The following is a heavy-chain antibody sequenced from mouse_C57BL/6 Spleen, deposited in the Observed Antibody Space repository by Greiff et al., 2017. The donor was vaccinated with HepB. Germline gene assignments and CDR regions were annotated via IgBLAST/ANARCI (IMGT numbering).Heavy chain of an antibody. CDR1: GFTFSDYG. J-gene: IGHJ1*03. Sequence: EVKVVESGGGLVKPGGSLKLSCAASGFTFSDYGMHWVRQAPEKGLEWVAYISSGSSTIYYADTVKGRFTISRDNAKNTLFLQMTSLRSEDTAMYYGARRGPDDYDSYFDVWGTGTTVTVSS. CDR3: ARRGPDDYDSYFDV. D-gene: IGHD2-4*01. CDR2: ISSGSSTI. V-gene: IGHV5-17*01.